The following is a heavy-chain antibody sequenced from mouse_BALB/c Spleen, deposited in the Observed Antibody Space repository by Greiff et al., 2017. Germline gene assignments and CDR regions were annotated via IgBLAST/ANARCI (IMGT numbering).Heavy chain of an antibody. Sequence: SLEWVAYISSGGGSTYYPDTVKGRFTISRDNAKNTLYLQMSSLKSEDTAMYYCARHRDGNYGFAYWGQGTLVTVSA. D-gene: IGHD2-1*01. CDR2: ISSGGGST. CDR3: ARHRDGNYGFAY. V-gene: IGHV5-12-1*01. J-gene: IGHJ3*01.